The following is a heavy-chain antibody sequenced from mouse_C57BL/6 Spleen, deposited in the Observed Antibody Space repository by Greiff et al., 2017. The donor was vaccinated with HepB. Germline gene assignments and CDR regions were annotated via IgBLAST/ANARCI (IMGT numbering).Heavy chain of an antibody. CDR1: GYTFTSYW. J-gene: IGHJ3*01. CDR3: AASIATVPVAY. Sequence: QVQLQQPGAELVKPGASVKVSCKASGYTFTSYWMHWVKQRPGQGLEWIGRIHPSDSDTNYNQKFKGKATLTVDKSSSTAYMQLSSLTSEDSAVYYCAASIATVPVAYWGQGTLVTVSA. CDR2: IHPSDSDT. D-gene: IGHD1-1*01. V-gene: IGHV1-74*01.